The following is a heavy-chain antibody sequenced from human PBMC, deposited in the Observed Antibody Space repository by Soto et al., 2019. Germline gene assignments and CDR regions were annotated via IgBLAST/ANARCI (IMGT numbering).Heavy chain of an antibody. V-gene: IGHV1-69*01. Sequence: QVQLVQSGAEVKKPGSSVKVSCKASGGTFSSYAISWVRQAPGQGLEWMGGIIPIFGTANYAQKFQGRVTITADESTSTAYMELSSLRAEDTAVYYCARGLVGATTRYNWFDPWGQGTLVTVSS. D-gene: IGHD1-26*01. CDR3: ARGLVGATTRYNWFDP. J-gene: IGHJ5*02. CDR1: GGTFSSYA. CDR2: IIPIFGTA.